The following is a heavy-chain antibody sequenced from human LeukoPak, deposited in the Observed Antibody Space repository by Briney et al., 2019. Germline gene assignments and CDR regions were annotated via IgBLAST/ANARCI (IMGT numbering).Heavy chain of an antibody. CDR3: AKRGHHSFDY. V-gene: IGHV3-48*04. CDR1: GFTFSSYS. J-gene: IGHJ4*02. D-gene: IGHD1-1*01. Sequence: PGGSLRLSCAASGFTFSSYSMNWVRQAPGKGLEWVSYISSSSSSIYYADSVKGRFTISSDTSKNTLYLQMNSLRAEDTAVYYCAKRGHHSFDYWGQGTLVTVSS. CDR2: ISSSSSSI.